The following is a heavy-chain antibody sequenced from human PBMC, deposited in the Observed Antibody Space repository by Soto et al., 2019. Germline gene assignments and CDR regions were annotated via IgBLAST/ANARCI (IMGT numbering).Heavy chain of an antibody. CDR1: GGTFSSYA. CDR2: IIPIFGTA. D-gene: IGHD6-6*01. J-gene: IGHJ4*02. V-gene: IGHV1-69*13. Sequence: SVKVSCKASGGTFSSYAISWVRQAPGRGLEWMGGIIPIFGTANYAQKFQGRVTITADESTSTAYMELSSLRSEDTAVYYCAREYQKDSSSSTFDYWGQGTLVTVSS. CDR3: AREYQKDSSSSTFDY.